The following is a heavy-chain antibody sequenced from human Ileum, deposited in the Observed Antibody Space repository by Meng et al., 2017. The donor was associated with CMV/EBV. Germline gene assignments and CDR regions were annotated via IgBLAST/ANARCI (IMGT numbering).Heavy chain of an antibody. V-gene: IGHV3-23*01. CDR3: AKGAGDYGSGSYLTFDS. CDR1: FTFTRYA. J-gene: IGHJ4*02. CDR2: ISGTADTT. Sequence: FTFTRYALTWVRQAPGKGLEWVSLISGTADTTYYADSVKGRFTFSRDYSKNTLYLQMDSLRADDTALYYCAKGAGDYGSGSYLTFDSWGQGTLVTVSS. D-gene: IGHD3-10*01.